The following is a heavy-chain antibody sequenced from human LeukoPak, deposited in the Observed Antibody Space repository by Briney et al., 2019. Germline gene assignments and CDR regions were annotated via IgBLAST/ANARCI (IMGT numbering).Heavy chain of an antibody. CDR2: ISSSGGGT. CDR3: AKTITRGGITVAGWFDP. V-gene: IGHV3-23*01. J-gene: IGHJ5*02. CDR1: GFTFSNYT. Sequence: GTLSLSCAASGFTFSNYTLIWVRQAPGQGLEWVSTISSSGGGTSYADSVKGRFTISRDNSKNTLHLQMNSLRADDTAVYYCAKTITRGGITVAGWFDPWGQGTLVTASS. D-gene: IGHD6-19*01.